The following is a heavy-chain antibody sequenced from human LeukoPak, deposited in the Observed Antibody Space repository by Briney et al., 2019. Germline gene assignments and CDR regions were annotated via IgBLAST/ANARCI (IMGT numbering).Heavy chain of an antibody. CDR2: ISGSGGST. CDR1: GFTFSSYA. Sequence: GGSLRLSCAASGFTFSSYAMSWVRQAPGKGLEWVSAISGSGGSTYYADSVKGRFTISRDNSKNTLYLQMNSLRAEDTAVYYCAKVGLSSGWAGEQNWGQGTLVTVSS. V-gene: IGHV3-23*01. D-gene: IGHD6-19*01. CDR3: AKVGLSSGWAGEQN. J-gene: IGHJ4*02.